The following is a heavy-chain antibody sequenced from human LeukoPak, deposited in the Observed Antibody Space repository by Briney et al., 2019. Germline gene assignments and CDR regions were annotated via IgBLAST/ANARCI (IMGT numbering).Heavy chain of an antibody. J-gene: IGHJ4*02. CDR2: IYPGDSDT. CDR3: ARRYWSSTSCYAGSDY. CDR1: GYHFTSYW. D-gene: IGHD2-2*01. Sequence: GASLKISCKGSGYHFTSYWIGWVRQMPGKGLEWMGIIYPGDSDTRYSPSFQGQVIISAVKSISTTYLQWSSLKASDTAMYYCARRYWSSTSCYAGSDYWGQGTLVTVSS. V-gene: IGHV5-51*01.